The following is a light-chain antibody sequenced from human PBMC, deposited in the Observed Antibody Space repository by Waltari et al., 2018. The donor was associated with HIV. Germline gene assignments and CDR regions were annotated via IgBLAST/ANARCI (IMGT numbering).Light chain of an antibody. CDR1: QSISAK. CDR2: EAA. V-gene: IGKV3-15*01. CDR3: QQYDSGPRGIT. Sequence: EIVMTQSPPTLSVSPGQRVPLSCRASQSISAKVAWYQQRPGQAPRLLIYEAATRPTGIPARLSGSGSGTEFTLTITSLQSEDFATYFCQQYDSGPRGITFGQGTMLEIK. J-gene: IGKJ2*01.